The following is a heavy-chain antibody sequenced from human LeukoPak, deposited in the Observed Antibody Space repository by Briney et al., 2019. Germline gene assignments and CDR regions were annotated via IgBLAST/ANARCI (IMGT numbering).Heavy chain of an antibody. Sequence: PGGSLRLSCAASGFTFSSYATSWVRQAPGKGLEWVSTISGSGGSTYYADSVKGRFIISRDNSKNTLYLQMNSLRAEDTAVYYCAKGLRNIYYFDYWGQGTLVTVSS. CDR1: GFTFSSYA. D-gene: IGHD4-17*01. V-gene: IGHV3-23*01. J-gene: IGHJ4*02. CDR2: ISGSGGST. CDR3: AKGLRNIYYFDY.